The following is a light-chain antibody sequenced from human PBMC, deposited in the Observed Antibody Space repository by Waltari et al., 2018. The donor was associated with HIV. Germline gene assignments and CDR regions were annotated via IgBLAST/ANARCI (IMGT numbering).Light chain of an antibody. CDR2: ENN. V-gene: IGLV1-51*02. CDR3: GTWDSSLSAAVV. J-gene: IGLJ2*01. Sequence: QSVLTQPPSVSAAPGQKVTISCSGSSSTLGTTYVSWYQQLPGTAPKLLIYENNKRPSGIPDRFSGSKSGTSATLGITGLQTGDEADYYCGTWDSSLSAAVVFGGGTKLTVL. CDR1: SSTLGTTY.